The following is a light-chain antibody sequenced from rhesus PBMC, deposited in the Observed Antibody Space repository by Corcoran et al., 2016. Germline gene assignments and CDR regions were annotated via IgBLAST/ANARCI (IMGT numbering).Light chain of an antibody. V-gene: IGKV1-22*01. J-gene: IGKJ2*01. Sequence: DIQMTQSPSSLSASVGDKVTITCRASQRLIRWLDWYQQKPGKAPNLLIYKASSLQSGDPSRFSGNGSGTDFTITSSSRQAEDFATYYCLKYDESPYSFGQGTKVGIK. CDR3: LKYDESPYS. CDR1: QRLIRW. CDR2: KAS.